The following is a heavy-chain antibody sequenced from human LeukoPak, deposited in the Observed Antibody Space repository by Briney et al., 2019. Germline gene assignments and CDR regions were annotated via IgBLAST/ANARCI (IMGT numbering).Heavy chain of an antibody. D-gene: IGHD3-16*01. CDR3: ARAEYVNWYFDL. Sequence: SETLSLTCTVSGYSISSGYYWGWIRQPPGKGLEWIGSIYYSGSTYYNPSLKSRVTISVDTSKNQFSLKLSSVTAADTAVYYCARAEYVNWYFDLWGRGTLVTVSS. J-gene: IGHJ2*01. CDR1: GYSISSGYY. CDR2: IYYSGST. V-gene: IGHV4-38-2*02.